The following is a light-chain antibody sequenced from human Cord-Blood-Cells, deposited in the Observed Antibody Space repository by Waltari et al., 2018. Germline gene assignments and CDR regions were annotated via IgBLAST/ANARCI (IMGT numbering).Light chain of an antibody. J-gene: IGLJ2*01. V-gene: IGLV2-14*01. CDR3: SSYTSSSVV. Sequence: QSALTQPASVSGSPGQSITISSTGTSSDVGGFNYVSWYQQPPGKAPKLMIYDVSNRPSGVSNRFSGSKSGNTASLTISGLQAEDEADYYCSSYTSSSVVFGGGTNLTVL. CDR1: SSDVGGFNY. CDR2: DVS.